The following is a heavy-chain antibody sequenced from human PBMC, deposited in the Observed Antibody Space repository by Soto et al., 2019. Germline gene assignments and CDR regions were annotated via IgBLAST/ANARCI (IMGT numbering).Heavy chain of an antibody. J-gene: IGHJ3*02. CDR2: IYYSGST. V-gene: IGHV4-39*01. CDR3: ARQGVGGAFDI. D-gene: IGHD3-10*01. Sequence: SETVSLTCTDSGGRISSSSYYRGWIRQPPGKGLEWIGSIYYSGSTYYNPSLKSRVTISVDTSKNQFSLKLSSVTAADTAVYYCARQGVGGAFDIWGQGTMVT. CDR1: GGRISSSSYY.